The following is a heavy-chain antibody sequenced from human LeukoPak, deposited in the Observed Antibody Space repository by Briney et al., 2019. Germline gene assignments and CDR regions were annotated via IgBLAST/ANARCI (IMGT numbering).Heavy chain of an antibody. CDR1: GFIFGSCG. J-gene: IGHJ4*02. D-gene: IGHD3-22*01. CDR2: IRYGGTDK. V-gene: IGHV3-30*02. Sequence: GGPLRLSCAASGFIFGSCGMHWIRQAPGKGLEWVAFIRYGGTDKYYAESVKGRFTISRDNSKNTLYLQMNSLRTEDTAVYYFDKKDEGSGYYLYPAAHWGQGTLVTVSS. CDR3: DKKDEGSGYYLYPAAH.